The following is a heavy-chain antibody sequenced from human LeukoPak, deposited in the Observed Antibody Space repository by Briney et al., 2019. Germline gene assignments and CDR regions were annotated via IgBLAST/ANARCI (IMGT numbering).Heavy chain of an antibody. V-gene: IGHV3-49*04. CDR2: IRGKTYDGTT. Sequence: GGSLRLSCTASGFTFGDYAMSWVRQAPGKGLEWVGFIRGKTYDGTTEYAASVKGRFTISRDDSKSIAYLQMNSLRAEDTAVYYCVRDGRYSGHFDSWGQGTLVTVSS. CDR3: VRDGRYSGHFDS. J-gene: IGHJ4*02. CDR1: GFTFGDYA. D-gene: IGHD5-12*01.